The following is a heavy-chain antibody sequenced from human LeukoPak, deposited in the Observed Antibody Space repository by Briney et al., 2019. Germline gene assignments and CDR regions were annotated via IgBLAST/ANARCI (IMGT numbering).Heavy chain of an antibody. D-gene: IGHD4-17*01. CDR3: ARVDYGDYGEGGSYFDY. CDR2: INWNGGST. J-gene: IGHJ4*02. CDR1: GFTFDDYG. Sequence: GGSLRLSCAASGFTFDDYGMSWVRQAPGKGLEWVSGINWNGGSTGYADSVKGRFTISRDNAKNSLYLQMNSPRAEDTALYYCARVDYGDYGEGGSYFDYWGQGTLVTVSS. V-gene: IGHV3-20*04.